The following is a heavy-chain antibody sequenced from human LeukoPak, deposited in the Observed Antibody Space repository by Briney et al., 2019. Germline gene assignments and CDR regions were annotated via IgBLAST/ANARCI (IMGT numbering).Heavy chain of an antibody. CDR2: ISSGSSAI. Sequence: GGSLRLSYAASGFTFSVYSIDWVRQAPGKELEWVSHISSGSSAIHYTDSVKGRFTISRDNAKYSVFLQMDSLRDEDTAVYYCARASGYPNYYFDSWGQGNLVTVSS. V-gene: IGHV3-48*02. J-gene: IGHJ4*02. CDR1: GFTFSVYS. CDR3: ARASGYPNYYFDS. D-gene: IGHD3-22*01.